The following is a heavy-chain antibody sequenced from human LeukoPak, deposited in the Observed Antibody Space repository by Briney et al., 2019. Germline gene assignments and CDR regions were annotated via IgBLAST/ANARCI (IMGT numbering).Heavy chain of an antibody. Sequence: PGGSLRLSCAASGFTFSGYWMTWVRQAPGKGLEWVAYIKQDGGEKHYVDSVKGRFTISRDNAKNSLYLQINSLRAEDTAVYYCARDGGYWNDFDYWGQGTLVPVSS. CDR2: IKQDGGEK. J-gene: IGHJ4*02. D-gene: IGHD1-1*01. V-gene: IGHV3-7*01. CDR1: GFTFSGYW. CDR3: ARDGGYWNDFDY.